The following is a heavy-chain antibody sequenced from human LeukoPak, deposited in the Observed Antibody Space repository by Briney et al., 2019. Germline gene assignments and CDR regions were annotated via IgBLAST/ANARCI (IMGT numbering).Heavy chain of an antibody. V-gene: IGHV3-30*18. CDR2: ISYDGTNK. CDR3: AKSAGSYYDSSFDY. D-gene: IGHD3-22*01. CDR1: GFTFSNYG. Sequence: PGGSLRLSCTASGFTFSNYGMHWVRQAPGKGLEWVAVISYDGTNKYYADSVKGRFTISRDSSRNTLYLQMNSLRAEDTAIYYCAKSAGSYYDSSFDYWGQGTLVTVSS. J-gene: IGHJ4*02.